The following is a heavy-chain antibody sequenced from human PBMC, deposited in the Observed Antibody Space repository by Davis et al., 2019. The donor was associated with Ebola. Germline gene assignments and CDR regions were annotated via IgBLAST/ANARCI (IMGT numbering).Heavy chain of an antibody. Sequence: GGSLRLSCAASGFNFGTYWMSWVRQVPGKGLEWVANMNPEGSEKHYVDSVKGRFTISRLNAMSSLSLQMNSLRVDDTAIYYCAKENWEPLGLGFDYWGQGTLVTVSS. CDR3: AKENWEPLGLGFDY. D-gene: IGHD1-26*01. CDR2: MNPEGSEK. J-gene: IGHJ4*02. V-gene: IGHV3-7*01. CDR1: GFNFGTYW.